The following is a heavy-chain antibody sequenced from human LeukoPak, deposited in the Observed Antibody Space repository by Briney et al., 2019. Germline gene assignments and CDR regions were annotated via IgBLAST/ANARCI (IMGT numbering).Heavy chain of an antibody. Sequence: GGSLRLSCAASGFIFSNDWMSWVRQAPGKGLEWVSYISSSGSTIYYADSVKGRFTISRDNAKNSLYLQMNSLRAEDTAVYYCAISPRKRLDYWGQGTLVTVSS. CDR2: ISSSGSTI. CDR3: AISPRKRLDY. CDR1: GFIFSNDW. J-gene: IGHJ4*02. V-gene: IGHV3-48*04.